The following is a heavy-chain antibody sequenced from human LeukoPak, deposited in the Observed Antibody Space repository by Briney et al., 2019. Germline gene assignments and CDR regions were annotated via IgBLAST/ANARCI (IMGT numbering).Heavy chain of an antibody. V-gene: IGHV1-69*05. CDR3: ASSGVEYDYDSSGYYDAFDI. CDR1: GGTFNNFA. CDR2: ISPIFGTI. J-gene: IGHJ3*02. Sequence: GSSVKVSCKASGGTFNNFAISWVRQAPGQGLEWMGRISPIFGTIKSAQKFQGRVTITTDESTSTTYMELSSLRSEDTAVYYCASSGVEYDYDSSGYYDAFDIWGQGTMVTISS. D-gene: IGHD3-22*01.